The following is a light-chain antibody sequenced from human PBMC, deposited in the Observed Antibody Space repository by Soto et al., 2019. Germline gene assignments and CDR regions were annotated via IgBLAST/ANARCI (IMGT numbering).Light chain of an antibody. CDR1: QSVSSSY. V-gene: IGKV3-20*01. CDR3: QQYGSSPRT. CDR2: DAS. Sequence: ENVLTQSPGTLSLSPGERATLSCRASQSVSSSYLAWYQQKPGQAPRLLIYDASSRATGIPDRFSGSGSGTHFTPTISSLAPKDFAVYFCQQYGSSPRTFGQGTKVEIK. J-gene: IGKJ1*01.